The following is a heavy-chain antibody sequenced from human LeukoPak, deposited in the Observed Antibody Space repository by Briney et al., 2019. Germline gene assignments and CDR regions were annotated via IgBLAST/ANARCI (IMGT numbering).Heavy chain of an antibody. D-gene: IGHD6-13*01. Sequence: GGSLRLSCAASGFTFSSSDMDWVRQAPGKGLEWVASISSSSSLIYYTDSVKGRFAISRDNAKNSLYLQMNSLRAEDTAVYFCAKEGRSTTPGYWGQGTLVTVSS. CDR1: GFTFSSSD. V-gene: IGHV3-21*01. CDR2: ISSSSSLI. CDR3: AKEGRSTTPGY. J-gene: IGHJ4*02.